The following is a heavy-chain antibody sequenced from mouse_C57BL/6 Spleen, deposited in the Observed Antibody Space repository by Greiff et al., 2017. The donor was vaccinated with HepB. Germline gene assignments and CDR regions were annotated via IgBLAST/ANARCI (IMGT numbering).Heavy chain of an antibody. CDR3: ARTERYFDY. V-gene: IGHV1-50*01. Sequence: VQLQQSGAELVKPGASVKLSCKASGYTFTSYWMQWVKQRPGQGLEWIGEIDPSDSYTNYNQKFKGKATLTVDTSSSTAYMQLSSLTSEDSAVYYCARTERYFDYWGQGTTLTVSS. CDR1: GYTFTSYW. J-gene: IGHJ2*01. CDR2: IDPSDSYT.